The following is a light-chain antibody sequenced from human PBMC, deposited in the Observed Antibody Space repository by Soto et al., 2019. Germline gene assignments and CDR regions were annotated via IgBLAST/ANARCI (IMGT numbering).Light chain of an antibody. J-gene: IGKJ2*01. Sequence: EIVMTQSPASLSVSPGDGATLSCRASQSVASNVAWYQQKPGQGPRLLIHGASTRAVGVPARFSGSGSGTDFTFTISSLQSEDFAVYYCQQYHNWPPQYTFGQGTKLHIK. CDR3: QQYHNWPPQYT. CDR1: QSVASN. CDR2: GAS. V-gene: IGKV3-15*01.